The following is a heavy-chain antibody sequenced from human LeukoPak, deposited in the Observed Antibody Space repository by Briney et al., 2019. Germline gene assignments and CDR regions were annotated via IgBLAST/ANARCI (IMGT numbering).Heavy chain of an antibody. D-gene: IGHD6-13*01. Sequence: PSETLSLTCTVSGGSISSSSYYWGWIRQPPGQGLEWIGSIYYSGSTYYNPSLKSRVTISVDTSKNQFSLKLSSVTAADTAVYYCARHVAAAIDYWGQGTLVTVSS. V-gene: IGHV4-39*01. CDR1: GGSISSSSYY. J-gene: IGHJ4*02. CDR2: IYYSGST. CDR3: ARHVAAAIDY.